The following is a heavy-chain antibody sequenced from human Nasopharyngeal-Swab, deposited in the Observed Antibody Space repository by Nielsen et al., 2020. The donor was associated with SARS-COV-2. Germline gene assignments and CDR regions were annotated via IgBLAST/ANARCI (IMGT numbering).Heavy chain of an antibody. D-gene: IGHD3-22*01. Sequence: SETLSLTCTVSGYSISSGYYWGWIRQPPGKGLAWIGSIYPSGSTYYNPSLESRVTISVDTSKNQFSLRVTSVTAADTAVYYCARAVSSGYYYVHGAFDIWGQGTEVTVSS. V-gene: IGHV4-38-2*02. CDR3: ARAVSSGYYYVHGAFDI. CDR2: IYPSGST. J-gene: IGHJ3*02. CDR1: GYSISSGYY.